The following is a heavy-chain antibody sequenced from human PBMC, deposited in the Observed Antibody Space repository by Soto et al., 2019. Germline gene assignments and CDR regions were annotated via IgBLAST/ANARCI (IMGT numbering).Heavy chain of an antibody. J-gene: IGHJ4*02. CDR3: ARDFSKTTVGVVDS. D-gene: IGHD4-17*01. V-gene: IGHV3-11*01. CDR1: GFIFRDYY. CDR2: INNGGDIV. Sequence: QVQLEESGGGLVKPGQSLRLACATSGFIFRDYYMAWIRQAPGKGLEWIGYINNGGDIVHYSDAVRGRFRISRDNTKMSLYLQMTSLRAEDTAIYYCARDFSKTTVGVVDSWGQGALVTVSS.